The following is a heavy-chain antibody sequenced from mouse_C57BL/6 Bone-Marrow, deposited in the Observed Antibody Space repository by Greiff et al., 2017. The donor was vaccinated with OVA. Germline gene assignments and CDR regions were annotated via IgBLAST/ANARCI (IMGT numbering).Heavy chain of an antibody. J-gene: IGHJ1*03. D-gene: IGHD1-1*01. Sequence: QVQLQQPGTELVKPGASVKLSCKASGYTFTSYWMHWVKQRPGQGLEWIGNINPSNGGTNYNEKFKSKATLTVDKSSSTAYMQLSSLTSEDSAVYYCARDPQGAGSSYWYFDVWGTGTTVTVSS. CDR2: INPSNGGT. CDR1: GYTFTSYW. V-gene: IGHV1-53*01. CDR3: ARDPQGAGSSYWYFDV.